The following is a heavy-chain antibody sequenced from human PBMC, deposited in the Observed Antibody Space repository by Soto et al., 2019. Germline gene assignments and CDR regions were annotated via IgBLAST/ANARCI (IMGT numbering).Heavy chain of an antibody. CDR3: ARAGCSGGSCTYGMDV. CDR2: IYSGGST. D-gene: IGHD2-15*01. J-gene: IGHJ6*02. CDR1: AFTFSSYG. Sequence: GGSLRLSCAASAFTFSSYGMHWVRQAPGKGLEWVAVIYSGGSTYYADSVKGRFTISRDNSKNTLYLQMNSLRAEDTAVYYCARAGCSGGSCTYGMDVWGQGTTVTVSS. V-gene: IGHV3-66*01.